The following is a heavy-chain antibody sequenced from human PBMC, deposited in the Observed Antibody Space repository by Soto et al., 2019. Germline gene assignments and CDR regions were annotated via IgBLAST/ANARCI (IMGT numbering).Heavy chain of an antibody. CDR3: ARDRGFGKDV. Sequence: PSETLSLTCAVSGDSVSSGNYYWNWIRQRPGEGLEWIGYIFSSGSTYYNPSLESRLTISMDTSKNQFSLKLSSVTAADTAVYYCARDRGFGKDVWGQETTVTVSS. J-gene: IGHJ6*02. CDR1: GDSVSSGNYY. V-gene: IGHV4-31*11. CDR2: IFSSGST. D-gene: IGHD2-15*01.